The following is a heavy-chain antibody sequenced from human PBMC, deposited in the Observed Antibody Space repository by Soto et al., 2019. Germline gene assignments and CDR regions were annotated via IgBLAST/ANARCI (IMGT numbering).Heavy chain of an antibody. CDR1: GFTFSSYE. CDR3: ASAAVAGYPVVAAFDI. D-gene: IGHD6-19*01. V-gene: IGHV3-48*03. CDR2: ISSSGSTI. J-gene: IGHJ3*02. Sequence: GGSLRLSCAASGFTFSSYEMNWVRQAPGKGLEWVSYISSSGSTIYYADSVKGRFTISRDNAKNSLYLQMNSLRAEDTAVYYCASAAVAGYPVVAAFDIWGQGTMVTVSS.